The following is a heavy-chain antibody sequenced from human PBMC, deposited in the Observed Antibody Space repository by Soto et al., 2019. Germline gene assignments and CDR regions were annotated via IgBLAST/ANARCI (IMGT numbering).Heavy chain of an antibody. CDR3: AKDQSTNSRSYHALDV. V-gene: IGHV3-30*18. J-gene: IGHJ6*02. CDR1: EFTFSSYA. D-gene: IGHD2-8*01. Sequence: QVPLVESGGGVVQPGESLRLSCAASEFTFSSYAMHWVRQAPGKGLEWVAVVSNDGSNKYYGDSVKGRFTISRDNVKNTLNLQMNSLTAEDTAVYYCAKDQSTNSRSYHALDVWGQGTTVTVSS. CDR2: VSNDGSNK.